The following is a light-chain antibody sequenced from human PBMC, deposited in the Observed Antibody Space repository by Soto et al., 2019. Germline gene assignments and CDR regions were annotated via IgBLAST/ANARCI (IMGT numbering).Light chain of an antibody. CDR1: ETVPSSY. V-gene: IGKV3-20*01. Sequence: EIVLTQSPGTLSLSAGESATLSCRASETVPSSYLAWFQQRPSQAPRLLIYGASKRATGVPDRFSGSGSGAEFSLTINGLEPEDFAVYICQQYGNSPLTFGGGTRIEIK. CDR2: GAS. CDR3: QQYGNSPLT. J-gene: IGKJ4*01.